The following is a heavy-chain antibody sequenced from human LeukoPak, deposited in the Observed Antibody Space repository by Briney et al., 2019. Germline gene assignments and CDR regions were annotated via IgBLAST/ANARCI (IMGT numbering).Heavy chain of an antibody. D-gene: IGHD2/OR15-2a*01. CDR1: GGSISSANYY. V-gene: IGHV4-39*07. CDR3: AGLDYLSIRGGWFDP. CDR2: FYYSGKT. J-gene: IGHJ5*02. Sequence: SETLSLTCSVSGGSISSANYYWGWIRQPPGKGLDWIGSFYYSGKTYYNPSLKSRVTISVDTSKNQFSLKLSSVTAADTAVYYCAGLDYLSIRGGWFDPWGQGTLVTVSS.